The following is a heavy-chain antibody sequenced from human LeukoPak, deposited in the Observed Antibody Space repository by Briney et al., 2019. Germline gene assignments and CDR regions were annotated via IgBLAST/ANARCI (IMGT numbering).Heavy chain of an antibody. CDR1: GYTFTGYG. Sequence: ASVKVSCKASGYTFTGYGISWVRQAPGQGLEWMGWISAYNGNTNYAQKLQGGVTMTTDTSTSTAYMELRSLRSDDTAVYYCARDPQVYGDFDNWFDPWGQGTLVTVSS. D-gene: IGHD4-17*01. CDR2: ISAYNGNT. V-gene: IGHV1-18*01. CDR3: ARDPQVYGDFDNWFDP. J-gene: IGHJ5*02.